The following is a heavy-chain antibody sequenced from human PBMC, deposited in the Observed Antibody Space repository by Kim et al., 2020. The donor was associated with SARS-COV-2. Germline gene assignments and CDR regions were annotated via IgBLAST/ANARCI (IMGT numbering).Heavy chain of an antibody. J-gene: IGHJ4*02. V-gene: IGHV4-34*01. D-gene: IGHD3-9*01. Sequence: NPSLKSRVTISVDTSKNQFSLKLSSVTAADTAVYYCARGFLGILTGRFDYWGQGTLVTVSS. CDR3: ARGFLGILTGRFDY.